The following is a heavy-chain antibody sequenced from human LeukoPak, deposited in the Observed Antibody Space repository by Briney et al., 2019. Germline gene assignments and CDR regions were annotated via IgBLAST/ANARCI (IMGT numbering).Heavy chain of an antibody. V-gene: IGHV4-34*01. CDR2: ISRSGNT. D-gene: IGHD3-10*01. CDR1: GGSFSEYL. Sequence: PSESLSLTCAVYGGSFSEYLWNWIRQPPGKGLEWIGGISRSGNTNYNPSLKSRVTMSVDTSKNQYSLNLNTVTAADTALYYCAREMIANRGGYDSWGQGTLVTVSS. J-gene: IGHJ4*02. CDR3: AREMIANRGGYDS.